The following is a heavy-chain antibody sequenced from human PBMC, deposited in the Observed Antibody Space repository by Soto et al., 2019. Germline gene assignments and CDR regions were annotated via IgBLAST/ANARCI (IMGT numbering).Heavy chain of an antibody. D-gene: IGHD3-3*01. CDR2: IWYDGSNK. Sequence: QVQLVESGGGVVQPGRSLRLSCAASGFTFSSYGMHWVRQAPGKGLEWVAVIWYDGSNKYYADSVKGRFTISRDNSKNTLYLQMNSLRAEDTAVYYCARDKTITIFGVVTEKRSNWFDPWCQGTLVAVSS. V-gene: IGHV3-33*01. CDR1: GFTFSSYG. CDR3: ARDKTITIFGVVTEKRSNWFDP. J-gene: IGHJ5*02.